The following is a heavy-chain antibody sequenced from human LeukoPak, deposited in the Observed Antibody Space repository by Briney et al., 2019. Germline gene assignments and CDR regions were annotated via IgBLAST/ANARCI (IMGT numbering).Heavy chain of an antibody. D-gene: IGHD1-26*01. CDR1: GYTFTSYG. J-gene: IGHJ5*02. Sequence: ASVKVSCKASGYTFTSYGICWVRQAPGQGLEWMGWISAYNGNTNYAQKLQGRVTMTTDTSTSTAYMELRSLRSDDTAVYYCARDWEPAAFSNWFDPWGQGTLVTASS. CDR2: ISAYNGNT. CDR3: ARDWEPAAFSNWFDP. V-gene: IGHV1-18*01.